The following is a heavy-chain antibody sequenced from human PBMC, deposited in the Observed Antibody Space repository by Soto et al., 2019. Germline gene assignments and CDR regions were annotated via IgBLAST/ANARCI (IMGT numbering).Heavy chain of an antibody. Sequence: GGSLRLSCAASGFTFSSYSMNWVRQAPGKGLEWVSSISSSSSYIYYADSVKGRFTISRDNAKNSLYLQMNSLRAEDTAVYYCAKSKAARIVATPRPFDYWGQGTLVTV. CDR3: AKSKAARIVATPRPFDY. D-gene: IGHD5-12*01. CDR1: GFTFSSYS. V-gene: IGHV3-21*01. J-gene: IGHJ4*02. CDR2: ISSSSSYI.